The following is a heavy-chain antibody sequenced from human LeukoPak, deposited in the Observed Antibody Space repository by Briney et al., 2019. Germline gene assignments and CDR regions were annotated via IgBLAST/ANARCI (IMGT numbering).Heavy chain of an antibody. Sequence: PSETLSLTCTVSGGSISSYYWSWIRQPPGKGLEWIGYIYYSGSTNYNPSLKSRVTMSVDTSKKQFSLKLSSVTAADTAVYFCARGPTVNNYYYGMDVWGQGTTVTVFS. CDR3: ARGPTVNNYYYGMDV. D-gene: IGHD4-17*01. J-gene: IGHJ6*02. CDR2: IYYSGST. CDR1: GGSISSYY. V-gene: IGHV4-59*01.